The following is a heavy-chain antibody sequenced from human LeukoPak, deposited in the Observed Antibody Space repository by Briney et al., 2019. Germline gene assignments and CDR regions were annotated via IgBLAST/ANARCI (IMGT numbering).Heavy chain of an antibody. CDR2: INHSGST. CDR1: GGSFSGYY. V-gene: IGHV4-34*01. Sequence: PSATLSLTCAVYGGSFSGYYWSWIRQPPGKGLEWIGEINHSGSTNYNPSLKSRVTISVDTSKNQFSLKLSSVTAADTAVYYCARRVAGSGVFDYWGQGTLVTVSS. CDR3: ARRVAGSGVFDY. D-gene: IGHD3-3*01. J-gene: IGHJ4*02.